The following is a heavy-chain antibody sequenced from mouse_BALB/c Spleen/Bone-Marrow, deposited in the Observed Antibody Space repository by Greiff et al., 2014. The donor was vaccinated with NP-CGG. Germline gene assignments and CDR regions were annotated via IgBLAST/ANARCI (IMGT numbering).Heavy chain of an antibody. CDR1: GFNIKDTY. D-gene: IGHD1-1*01. J-gene: IGHJ4*01. V-gene: IGHV14-3*02. CDR2: IDPANGNT. Sequence: VQLKESGAELVKPGASVKLSCTASGFNIKDTYMHWVKQRPEQGLEWIGRIDPANGNTNYDPRFQGKATITADTSSNTACLQLSSLTSEDTAVYYCARYGGRYYAMDYWGQGTSVTVSS. CDR3: ARYGGRYYAMDY.